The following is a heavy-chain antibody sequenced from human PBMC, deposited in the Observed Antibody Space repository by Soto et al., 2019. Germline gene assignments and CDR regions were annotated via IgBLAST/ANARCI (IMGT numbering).Heavy chain of an antibody. J-gene: IGHJ3*02. CDR3: ATGGRIEVAGPYDAFDI. D-gene: IGHD6-19*01. Sequence: GASVKVFCKASGGTFSSYAISWVRQAPGQGLEWMGGIIPIFGTANYAQKFQGRVTITADESTSTAYMELSSLRSEDTAVYYCATGGRIEVAGPYDAFDIWGQGTMLTVSS. V-gene: IGHV1-69*13. CDR1: GGTFSSYA. CDR2: IIPIFGTA.